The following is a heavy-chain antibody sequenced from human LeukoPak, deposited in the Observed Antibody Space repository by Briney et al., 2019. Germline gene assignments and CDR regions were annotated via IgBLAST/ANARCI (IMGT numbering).Heavy chain of an antibody. J-gene: IGHJ4*02. CDR3: AKVRDGATILDY. CDR2: ISGIGGRT. V-gene: IGHV3-23*01. CDR1: GFTFSSYA. D-gene: IGHD1-26*01. Sequence: GGSLRLSCAASGFTFSSYAMSWVRQAPGKGLEWVPAISGIGGRTYYADSVKGRFTISRDNSKTTLYLQMNSLRAEDTAVYYCAKVRDGATILDYWGQGTLVTVSS.